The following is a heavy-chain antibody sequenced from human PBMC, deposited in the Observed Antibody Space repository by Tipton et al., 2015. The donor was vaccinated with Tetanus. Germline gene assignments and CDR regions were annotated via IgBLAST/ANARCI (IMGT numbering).Heavy chain of an antibody. Sequence: TLSLTCTVSGGSISSYYWSWIRQPPGKGLEWIGYIYYSGSTNYNPSLKSRVTMSVDTSKNQFSLKLSSVTAADTAVYYCAREGMGYCSGGSCYSIDYWGQGTLVTVSS. V-gene: IGHV4-59*12. CDR2: IYYSGST. CDR1: GGSISSYY. D-gene: IGHD2-15*01. CDR3: AREGMGYCSGGSCYSIDY. J-gene: IGHJ4*02.